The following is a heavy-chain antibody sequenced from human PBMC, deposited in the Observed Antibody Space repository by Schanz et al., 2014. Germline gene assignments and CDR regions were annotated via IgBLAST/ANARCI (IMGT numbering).Heavy chain of an antibody. J-gene: IGHJ6*02. CDR2: IHHSGSI. CDR3: ARHLVNAYGMDV. Sequence: QVQLQQWGAGLLKPSETLSLTCAVYGGPFSGYFWSWIRQSPGKGLQWIGEIHHSGSIIYNPSLRSGVTMSMDQSKNQFFLKVTSVTAADTAVYYCARHLVNAYGMDVWGQGTAVTVSS. CDR1: GGPFSGYF. V-gene: IGHV4-34*01. D-gene: IGHD3-3*02.